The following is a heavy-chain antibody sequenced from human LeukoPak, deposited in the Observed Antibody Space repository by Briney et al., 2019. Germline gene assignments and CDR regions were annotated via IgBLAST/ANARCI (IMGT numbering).Heavy chain of an antibody. J-gene: IGHJ6*03. D-gene: IGHD3-10*01. CDR2: IKQDGSDK. Sequence: LSGGSLRLSCVASGFTFSSYWMSWVRQAPGRGLEWVANIKQDGSDKYYVDSVKGRFTISRDNAKNSLYLQMNSLRAEDTAVYYCAREGSGSYYEDYYYMDVWGKGTTVTVSS. V-gene: IGHV3-7*01. CDR3: AREGSGSYYEDYYYMDV. CDR1: GFTFSSYW.